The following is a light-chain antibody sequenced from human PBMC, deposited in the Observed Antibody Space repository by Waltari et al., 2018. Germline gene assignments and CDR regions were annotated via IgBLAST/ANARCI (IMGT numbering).Light chain of an antibody. CDR1: NIGSKS. Sequence: SYVLTQPPSVSVAPGKTARITCGGNNIGSKSVHWYQQKPGQAPVLVVCDDGDRPSGIPGRFAGSNSGNTATLTISRVEAGDEADYYCQVWDSSSDLWVFGGGTKLTVL. J-gene: IGLJ3*02. CDR2: DDG. CDR3: QVWDSSSDLWV. V-gene: IGLV3-21*03.